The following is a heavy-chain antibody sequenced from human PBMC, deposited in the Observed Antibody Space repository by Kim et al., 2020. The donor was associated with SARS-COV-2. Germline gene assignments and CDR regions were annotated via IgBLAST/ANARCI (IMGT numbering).Heavy chain of an antibody. D-gene: IGHD6-13*01. Sequence: DYAVSVKSRITINPDTSKNQFSLQLNSVTPEDTAVYYCALAGYSSSWLVGWGQGTLVTVSS. V-gene: IGHV6-1*01. CDR3: ALAGYSSSWLVG. J-gene: IGHJ4*02.